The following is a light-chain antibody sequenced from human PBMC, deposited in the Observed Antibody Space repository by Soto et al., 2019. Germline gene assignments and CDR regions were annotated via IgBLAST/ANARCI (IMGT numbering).Light chain of an antibody. V-gene: IGKV3-20*01. CDR2: RAS. CDR1: ESVSSTY. Sequence: MVLTQSPGTLSMSPGERATLSCRASESVSSTYLAWYQQKLGQAPRLLIYRASTRATGIPDRFSGSGSGRDFTLTISRLEPEDFAVYYCQQYGSSPPYTFGQGIKLEIK. CDR3: QQYGSSPPYT. J-gene: IGKJ2*01.